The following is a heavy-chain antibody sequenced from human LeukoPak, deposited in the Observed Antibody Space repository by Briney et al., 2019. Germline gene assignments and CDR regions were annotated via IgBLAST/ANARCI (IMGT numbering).Heavy chain of an antibody. Sequence: SQTLSLTCTVSGGSISSGDYYWSWIRQPPGKGLEWIGYIYYSGSTNYNPSLKSRVTISVDTSKNQFSLKLSSVTAADTAVYYCARYDYVWGSYRYRRYYYYMDVWGKGTTVTVSS. CDR3: ARYDYVWGSYRYRRYYYYMDV. D-gene: IGHD3-16*02. V-gene: IGHV4-61*08. CDR2: IYYSGST. J-gene: IGHJ6*03. CDR1: GGSISSGDYY.